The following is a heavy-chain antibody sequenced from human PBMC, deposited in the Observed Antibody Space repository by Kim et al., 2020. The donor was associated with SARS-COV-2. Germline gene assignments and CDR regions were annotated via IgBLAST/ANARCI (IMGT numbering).Heavy chain of an antibody. CDR3: ARDAAVLYYFPPSHF. J-gene: IGHJ4*01. CDR2: ISSSRKTV. D-gene: IGHD3-10*02. CDR1: GFSFSYYS. Sequence: GGSLRLSCSASGFSFSYYSMNWVRQAPGKGLEWIAYISSSRKTVHYAYSVKGRFTISRDSAKKSLYLEMDSLRDEDTAVYYCARDAAVLYYFPPSHF. V-gene: IGHV3-48*02.